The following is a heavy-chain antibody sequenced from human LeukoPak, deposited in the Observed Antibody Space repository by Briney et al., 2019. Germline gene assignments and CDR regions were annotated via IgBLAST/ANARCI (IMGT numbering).Heavy chain of an antibody. CDR3: ARAGTSSTSHYYYYYMDV. J-gene: IGHJ6*03. V-gene: IGHV3-20*04. Sequence: PGGSLRLSCAASGFTFDDYGMSWVRQAPGKGLEWVSGINWNGGSTGYADSVKGRFTISRDNAENSLYLQMNSLRAEDTALYYCARAGTSSTSHYYYYYMDVWGKGTTVTVSS. D-gene: IGHD2-2*01. CDR2: INWNGGST. CDR1: GFTFDDYG.